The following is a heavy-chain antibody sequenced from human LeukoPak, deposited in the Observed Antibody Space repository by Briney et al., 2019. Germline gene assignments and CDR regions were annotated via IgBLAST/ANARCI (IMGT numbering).Heavy chain of an antibody. V-gene: IGHV3-48*04. Sequence: QSGGSLRLSCAASGFTFSSYSMTWVRQAPGKGLEWVSCITSGRTTYYADSVKGRFTISRDNAKNSLYLQMNSLRAEDTAVYYCAELGITMIGGVWGKGTTVTISS. CDR2: ITSGRTT. J-gene: IGHJ6*04. CDR3: AELGITMIGGV. D-gene: IGHD3-10*02. CDR1: GFTFSSYS.